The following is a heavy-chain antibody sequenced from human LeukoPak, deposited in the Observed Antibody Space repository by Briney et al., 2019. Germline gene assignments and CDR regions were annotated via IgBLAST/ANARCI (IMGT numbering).Heavy chain of an antibody. CDR3: ALQIAVAGYDAYDI. CDR1: GYKSTNYW. J-gene: IGHJ3*02. D-gene: IGHD6-19*01. Sequence: GESLKISCKASGYKSTNYWIAWVRQMPGKGLEWMGIVYLDDSDTKYSPSFEGQVTISVDKSISSTFLQWSSLKAADTAMYYCALQIAVAGYDAYDIWGQGTMVTVSS. V-gene: IGHV5-51*01. CDR2: VYLDDSDT.